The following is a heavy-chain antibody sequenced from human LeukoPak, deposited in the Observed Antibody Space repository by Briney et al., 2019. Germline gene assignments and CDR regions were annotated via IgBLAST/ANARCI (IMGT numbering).Heavy chain of an antibody. V-gene: IGHV4-34*01. CDR1: GGSISSYY. CDR2: INHNGST. D-gene: IGHD3-10*01. Sequence: SETLSLTCTVSGGSISSYYWSWIRQPPGKGLEWIGEINHNGSTNYNPSLKSRVAISVDTSKNQFSLKLSSVTAADTAVYYCASGGGYGSGSLNWFDPWGQGTLVTVSS. J-gene: IGHJ5*02. CDR3: ASGGGYGSGSLNWFDP.